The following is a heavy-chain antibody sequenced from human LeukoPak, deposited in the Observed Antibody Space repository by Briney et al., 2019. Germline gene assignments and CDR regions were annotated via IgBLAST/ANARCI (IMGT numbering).Heavy chain of an antibody. Sequence: SGGSLRLSCAASGLTFSSHSMNWVRQAPGKGLEWVSPISSSSTYIYYADSVKGRFTISRDNAKNSLYLQMNSLRAEDTAVYYCARDAIVGATNFDYWGQGTLVTVSA. V-gene: IGHV3-21*01. D-gene: IGHD1-26*01. CDR1: GLTFSSHS. CDR2: ISSSSTYI. J-gene: IGHJ4*02. CDR3: ARDAIVGATNFDY.